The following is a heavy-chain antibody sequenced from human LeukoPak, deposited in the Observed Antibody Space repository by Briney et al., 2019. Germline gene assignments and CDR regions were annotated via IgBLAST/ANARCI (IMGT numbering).Heavy chain of an antibody. Sequence: GASVKVSCKASGYTLTSYGISWERQAPGQGLEWMGWISAYNGNTNYAQKLQGRVTMTTDTSTSTAYMELRSLRSDDTAVYYCARTYYDFWSGYLEYFDYWGQGTLVTVSS. J-gene: IGHJ4*02. CDR3: ARTYYDFWSGYLEYFDY. V-gene: IGHV1-18*01. CDR1: GYTLTSYG. D-gene: IGHD3-3*01. CDR2: ISAYNGNT.